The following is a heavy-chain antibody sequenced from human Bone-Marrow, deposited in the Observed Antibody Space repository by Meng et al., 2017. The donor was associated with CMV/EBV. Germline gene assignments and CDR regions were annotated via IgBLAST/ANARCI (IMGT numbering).Heavy chain of an antibody. V-gene: IGHV4-39*02. CDR2: MYYSGTT. CDR1: GGSITSWSHY. Sequence: SETLSLTCTVSGGSITSWSHYWGWIRQPPGKGLEWIGNMYYSGTTFYSPPLKSRITISVDTPKNHFSLKLSSVTAADMAVYYCARDRGIAAVNWFDPWGQGLLVTIYS. D-gene: IGHD6-13*01. J-gene: IGHJ5*02. CDR3: ARDRGIAAVNWFDP.